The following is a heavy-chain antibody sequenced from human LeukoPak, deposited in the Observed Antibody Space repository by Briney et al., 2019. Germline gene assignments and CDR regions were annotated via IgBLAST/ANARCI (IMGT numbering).Heavy chain of an antibody. J-gene: IGHJ3*02. D-gene: IGHD3-22*01. Sequence: GRSLRLSCAASGFTFSSYGMHWVRQAPGKGLEWVAVKWYDGSNKYYADSVKGRFTISRDNSKNTLYLQMNSLRAEDTAVYYCAREYVIVVSQSAFDIWGQGTMVTVSS. CDR3: AREYVIVVSQSAFDI. V-gene: IGHV3-33*01. CDR2: KWYDGSNK. CDR1: GFTFSSYG.